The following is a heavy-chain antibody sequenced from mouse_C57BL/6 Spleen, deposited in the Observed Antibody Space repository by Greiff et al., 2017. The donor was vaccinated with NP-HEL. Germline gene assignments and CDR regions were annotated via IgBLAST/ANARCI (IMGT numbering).Heavy chain of an antibody. CDR3: ASFTVVVDY. J-gene: IGHJ2*01. D-gene: IGHD1-1*01. V-gene: IGHV1-55*01. CDR1: GYTFTSYW. Sequence: VQLQQPGAELVKPGASVNMSCKASGYTFTSYWITWVKQRPGRGLEWIGDIYPGSGSTNYNEKFKSKATLTVDTSSSTAYMQLSSLTSEVSAVYYCASFTVVVDYWGQGTTLTVSS. CDR2: IYPGSGST.